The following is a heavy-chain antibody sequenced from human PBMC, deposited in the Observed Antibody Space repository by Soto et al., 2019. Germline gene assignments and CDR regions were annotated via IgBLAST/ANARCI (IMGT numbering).Heavy chain of an antibody. CDR3: ARAWSSSSWENWFDP. Sequence: QVQLVQSGAEVKKPGASVKVSCKASGYTFTSYGISWVRQAPGQGLEWNGGISAYNGNTNYAEKLQGRVTMTTDTSTSTAYMELRSLRSDDTAVYYCARAWSSSSWENWFDPWGQGTLVTVSS. CDR1: GYTFTSYG. CDR2: ISAYNGNT. V-gene: IGHV1-18*01. D-gene: IGHD6-6*01. J-gene: IGHJ5*02.